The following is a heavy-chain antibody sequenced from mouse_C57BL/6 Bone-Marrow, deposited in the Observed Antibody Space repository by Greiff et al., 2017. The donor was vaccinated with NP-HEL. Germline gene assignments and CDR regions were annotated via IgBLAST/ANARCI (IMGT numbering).Heavy chain of an antibody. D-gene: IGHD2-4*01. J-gene: IGHJ3*01. CDR3: ARAAYDYDRTWFAY. CDR2: IDPSDSYT. Sequence: VQLQESGAELVMPGASVKLSCKASGYTFTSYWMHWVKQRPGQGLEWIGEIDPSDSYTNYNQKFKGKSTLTVDKSSSTAYMQLSSLTSEDSAVYYCARAAYDYDRTWFAYWGQGTLVTVSA. CDR1: GYTFTSYW. V-gene: IGHV1-69*01.